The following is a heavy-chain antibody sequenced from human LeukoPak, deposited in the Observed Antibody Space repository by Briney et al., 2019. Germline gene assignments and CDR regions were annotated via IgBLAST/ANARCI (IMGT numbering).Heavy chain of an antibody. V-gene: IGHV3-23*01. J-gene: IGHJ6*02. D-gene: IGHD2-15*01. CDR3: AKVTPPGLYYYGMDV. CDR2: ISGSGGST. Sequence: RXAPGKGLXXXSAISGSGGSTYYADSVKGRFTISRDNSKNTLYLQMNSLRAEDTAVYYCAKVTPPGLYYYGMDVWGQGTTVTVSS.